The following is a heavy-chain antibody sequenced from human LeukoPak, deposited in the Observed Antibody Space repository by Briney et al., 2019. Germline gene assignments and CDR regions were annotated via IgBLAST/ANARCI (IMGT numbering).Heavy chain of an antibody. V-gene: IGHV3-30*04. CDR3: AKSGSSHEAFDY. CDR1: GFTFSSYA. J-gene: IGHJ4*02. D-gene: IGHD1-26*01. Sequence: GGSLRLSCAASGFTFSSYAMHWVRQAPGKGLEWVAVISYDGSNKYYADSVKGRFTISRDNSKNTLYLQMNSLRAEDTAVYYCAKSGSSHEAFDYWGQGTLVTVSS. CDR2: ISYDGSNK.